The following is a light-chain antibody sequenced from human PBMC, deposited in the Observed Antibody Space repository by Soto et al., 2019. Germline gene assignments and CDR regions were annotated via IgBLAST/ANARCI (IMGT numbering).Light chain of an antibody. CDR1: NSNIGAGYD. J-gene: IGLJ2*01. V-gene: IGLV1-40*01. Sequence: QSVLTQPPSVSGAPGQRVTISCTGSNSNIGAGYDVHWYQQLPGTAPKLLIYGNSNQPSGVPDRFSGSKSGTSASLAITGLQAEDEADYYCQSYDTSLSGFVVFGGGTKLTVL. CDR2: GNS. CDR3: QSYDTSLSGFVV.